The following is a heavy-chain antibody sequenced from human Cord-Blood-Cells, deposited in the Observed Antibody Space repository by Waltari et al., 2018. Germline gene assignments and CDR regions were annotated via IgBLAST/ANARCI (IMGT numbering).Heavy chain of an antibody. V-gene: IGHV4-39*01. D-gene: IGHD6-13*01. CDR1: GGSIRSSRYY. CDR2: IYYSGST. J-gene: IGHJ4*02. CDR3: ARHSSSWYSDGY. Sequence: QLQLQESGPGLVKPSETLSLTCTVSGGSIRSSRYYWVWIRQPPGKGLEWIGSIYYSGSTYYNPSLKSRVTISVDTSKNQFSLKLSSVTAADTAVYYCARHSSSWYSDGYWGQGTLVTVSS.